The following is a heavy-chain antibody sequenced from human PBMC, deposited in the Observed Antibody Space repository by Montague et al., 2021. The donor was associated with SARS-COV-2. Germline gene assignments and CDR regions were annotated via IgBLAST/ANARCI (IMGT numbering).Heavy chain of an antibody. CDR3: ARQPTRGITIFGMVTDYGMDV. D-gene: IGHD3-3*01. J-gene: IGHJ6*02. Sequence: SETLSLTCTVSGGSISSSSYYWGWIRQPPGKGLEWIGYIYYSGSTYYNPSLKSRVTISVDTSKNQFSLKLSSVTAADTAVYYCARQPTRGITIFGMVTDYGMDVWGQGTTVTVSS. CDR2: IYYSGST. CDR1: GGSISSSSYY. V-gene: IGHV4-39*01.